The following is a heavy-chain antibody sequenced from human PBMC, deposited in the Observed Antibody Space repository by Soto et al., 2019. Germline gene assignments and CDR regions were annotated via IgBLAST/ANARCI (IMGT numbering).Heavy chain of an antibody. CDR3: ARVYSGSYSDY. CDR1: GGSISNNW. D-gene: IGHD1-26*01. CDR2: IFHSGST. Sequence: SETLSLTCTVSGGSISNNWWSWVRQPPGKGLEWIGEIFHSGSTYYNPSLKTRVTISVDKSKNHFSLKLSSVTAADTAVYYCARVYSGSYSDYWGQGTLVTVSS. V-gene: IGHV4-4*02. J-gene: IGHJ4*02.